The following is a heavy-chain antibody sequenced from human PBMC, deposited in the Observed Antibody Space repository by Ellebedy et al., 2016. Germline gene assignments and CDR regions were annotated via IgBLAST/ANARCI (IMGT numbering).Heavy chain of an antibody. Sequence: SQTLSLTCAVYGGSFSGYYWRWIRQPPGKGLEWIGEINHSGSTNYNPSLKSRVTISVDTSKNRFSLKLSSVTAADTAVYYCARSPANSGSYHWGQGTLVTVSS. CDR3: ARSPANSGSYH. J-gene: IGHJ5*02. CDR2: INHSGST. V-gene: IGHV4-34*01. CDR1: GGSFSGYY. D-gene: IGHD1-26*01.